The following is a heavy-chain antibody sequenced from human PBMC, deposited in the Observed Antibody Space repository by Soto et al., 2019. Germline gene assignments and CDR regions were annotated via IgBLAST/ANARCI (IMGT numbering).Heavy chain of an antibody. Sequence: QVQLVQAGAEVKKPGASVKVSCKSSGYTFTGYYMHWVRQAPGQGLEWMGWINPNSGGTNYAQKFQGRVTMTRDTSISTASMELSRLRSDDTAVYYCARVELLRPPYFAYWGQGTLVTVSS. CDR3: ARVELLRPPYFAY. CDR2: INPNSGGT. CDR1: GYTFTGYY. J-gene: IGHJ4*02. V-gene: IGHV1-2*02. D-gene: IGHD5-12*01.